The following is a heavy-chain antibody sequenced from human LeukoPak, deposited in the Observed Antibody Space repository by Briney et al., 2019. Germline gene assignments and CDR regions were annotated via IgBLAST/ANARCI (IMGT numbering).Heavy chain of an antibody. CDR3: AKVRGTGLEYYDRSGYYYFDY. CDR1: GFTFSSYA. CDR2: ISGSGGST. V-gene: IGHV3-23*01. J-gene: IGHJ4*02. Sequence: GGSLRLSCAASGFTFSSYAMSWVRLAPGKGLEWVSAISGSGGSTYYADSVEGRFTISRDNSKNTLYLQMNSLRAEDTAVYYCAKVRGTGLEYYDRSGYYYFDYWGQGTLVTVSS. D-gene: IGHD3-22*01.